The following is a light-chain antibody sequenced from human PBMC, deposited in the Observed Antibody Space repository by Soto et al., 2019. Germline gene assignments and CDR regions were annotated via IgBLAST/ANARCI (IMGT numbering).Light chain of an antibody. CDR3: QHYNSYSEA. Sequence: EFVLTQSPGTLSLSPGERATLSCMASKTVRNNYLAWYQQKPGKAPRXLIYDASSRATGIPERFRGSGSGTEFTLTISSLQPDDFATYCCQHYNSYSEAFGQGTKVDIK. V-gene: IGKV3-20*01. CDR1: KTVRNNY. J-gene: IGKJ1*01. CDR2: DAS.